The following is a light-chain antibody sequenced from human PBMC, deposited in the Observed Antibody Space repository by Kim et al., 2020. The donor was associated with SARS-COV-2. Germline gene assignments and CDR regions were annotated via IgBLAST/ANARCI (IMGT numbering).Light chain of an antibody. V-gene: IGKV3-11*01. CDR3: QQRDNWPSLT. CDR2: DAS. J-gene: IGKJ4*01. Sequence: VLTQSPATLSLSPGERATLSCWASQSIRSSLAWYQQKPGQAPRLLIHDASYRATGIPARFSGSGSGTDFTLTISSLEPEDFAVYYCQQRDNWPSLTFGGGTKVDIK. CDR1: QSIRSS.